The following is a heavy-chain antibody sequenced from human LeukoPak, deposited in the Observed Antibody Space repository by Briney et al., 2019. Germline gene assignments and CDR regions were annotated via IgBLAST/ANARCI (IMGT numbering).Heavy chain of an antibody. CDR3: AKGGGYEAQYYYYYLDV. Sequence: GGSLRLSCAASGFTFSSYWMSWVRQAPGKGLEWVAFIRYDGSNKYYADSVKGRFTVSRDNSKNTLYLQMKSLRAEDTAVYYCAKGGGYEAQYYYYYLDVWGKGTTVTISS. V-gene: IGHV3-30*02. J-gene: IGHJ6*03. CDR1: GFTFSSYW. CDR2: IRYDGSNK. D-gene: IGHD5-12*01.